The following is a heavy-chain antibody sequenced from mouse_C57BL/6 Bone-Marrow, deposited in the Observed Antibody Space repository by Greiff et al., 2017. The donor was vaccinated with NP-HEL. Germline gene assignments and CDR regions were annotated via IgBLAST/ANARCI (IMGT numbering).Heavy chain of an antibody. CDR3: ARRNYDYDPYFDY. V-gene: IGHV1-64*01. Sequence: LPPPGAALVPPGASVPLSCQASVYPFTSSWLHWLKQRPGQGLEWIGMIHPNSGSTNYNEKFKSKATLTVDKSSSTAYMQLSSLTSEDSAVYYCARRNYDYDPYFDYWGQGTTLTVSS. D-gene: IGHD2-4*01. J-gene: IGHJ2*01. CDR2: IHPNSGST. CDR1: VYPFTSSW.